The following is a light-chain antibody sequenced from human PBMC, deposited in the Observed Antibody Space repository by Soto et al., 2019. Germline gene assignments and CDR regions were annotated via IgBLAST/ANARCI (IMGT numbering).Light chain of an antibody. V-gene: IGKV3-11*01. J-gene: IGKJ4*01. CDR1: QSVASY. CDR2: DAS. Sequence: EIVLTQSPATLSLSPGEGATLSCRASQSVASYLAWYQQKPGQAPRLLIYDASNRATGIPAGFSGSGSGTDFTLTISSLEPEDFAVYYCQQRSNWPLTFGGGTKVDI. CDR3: QQRSNWPLT.